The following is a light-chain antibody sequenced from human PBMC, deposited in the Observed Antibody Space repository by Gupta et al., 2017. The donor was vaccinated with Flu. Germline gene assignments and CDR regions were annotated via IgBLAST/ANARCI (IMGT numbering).Light chain of an antibody. CDR2: AAS. Sequence: STGDRVTITCRASQDSNIYLAWYQQHPGRAPKLLIYAASTLQSGVPSRFSGSGSGTDFTLTISSLQSEDFATYYCHQYFTFPRTFGAGTTV. J-gene: IGKJ4*01. CDR3: HQYFTFPRT. V-gene: IGKV1-8*01. CDR1: QDSNIY.